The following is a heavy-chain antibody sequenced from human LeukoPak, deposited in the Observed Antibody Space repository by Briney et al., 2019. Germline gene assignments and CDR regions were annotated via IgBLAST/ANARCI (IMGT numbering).Heavy chain of an antibody. D-gene: IGHD3-9*01. CDR1: GYTFTSYD. V-gene: IGHV1-8*01. CDR3: ARGLKRVRYFDWLLERDAFDI. J-gene: IGHJ3*02. CDR2: MNPNSGNT. Sequence: ASVKVSCKASGYTFTSYDINWVRQATGQGLEWMGWMNPNSGNTGYAQKFQGRVTMTRNTSISTAYMELSSLRSEDTAVYYCARGLKRVRYFDWLLERDAFDIWGQGTMVTVSS.